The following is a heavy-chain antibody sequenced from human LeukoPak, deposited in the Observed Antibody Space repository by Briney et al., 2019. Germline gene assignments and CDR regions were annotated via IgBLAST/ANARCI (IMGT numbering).Heavy chain of an antibody. V-gene: IGHV5-51*01. J-gene: IGHJ3*02. CDR3: ARQAVNTAFDI. Sequence: GESLKISCLGSGYRFTSYWIGWVRQMPGKGLEWMGIIYPGDSDTRYSPSFQGQVTFSADKSISTAYLQWSSLKASDTAMYYCARQAVNTAFDIWGQGTMVTVSS. CDR2: IYPGDSDT. D-gene: IGHD6-19*01. CDR1: GYRFTSYW.